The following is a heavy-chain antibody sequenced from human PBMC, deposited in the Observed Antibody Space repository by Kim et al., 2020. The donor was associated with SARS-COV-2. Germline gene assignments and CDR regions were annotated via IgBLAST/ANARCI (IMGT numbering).Heavy chain of an antibody. V-gene: IGHV5-51*01. Sequence: PSFQGQVTISADKSISTAYLQWSSLKASDTAMYYCARQGNIVVVTGAFDIWGQGTMVTVSS. D-gene: IGHD2-21*02. CDR3: ARQGNIVVVTGAFDI. J-gene: IGHJ3*02.